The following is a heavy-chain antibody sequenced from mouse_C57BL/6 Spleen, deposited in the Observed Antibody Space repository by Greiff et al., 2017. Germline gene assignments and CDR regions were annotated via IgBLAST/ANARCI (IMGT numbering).Heavy chain of an antibody. V-gene: IGHV5-6*01. CDR2: ISSGGSYT. CDR3: ARHREGYFDY. Sequence: VQGVESGGDLVKPGGSLKLSCAASGFTFSSYGMSWVRQTPDKRLEWVATISSGGSYTYYPDSVKGRFTISRDNAKNTLYLQMSSLKSEDTAMYYCARHREGYFDYWGQGTTLTVSS. J-gene: IGHJ2*01. CDR1: GFTFSSYG.